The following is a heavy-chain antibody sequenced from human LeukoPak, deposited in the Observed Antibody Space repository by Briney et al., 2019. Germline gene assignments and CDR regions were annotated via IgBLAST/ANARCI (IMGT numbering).Heavy chain of an antibody. J-gene: IGHJ4*02. CDR1: DTFSSYA. D-gene: IGHD3-22*01. V-gene: IGHV1-69*13. CDR2: FIPLFDTA. Sequence: SVKVSCKAGDTFSSYAISWVRQAPGQGLEWMGGFIPLFDTANYAQKFRGRVTITADESTSTAYMELSSLRSEDTAVYYCARGGGASASSGHFDSWGQGTLVTVSS. CDR3: ARGGGASASSGHFDS.